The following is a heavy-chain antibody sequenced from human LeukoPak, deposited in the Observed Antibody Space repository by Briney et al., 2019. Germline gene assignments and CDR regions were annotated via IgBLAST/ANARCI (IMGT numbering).Heavy chain of an antibody. D-gene: IGHD3-10*01. CDR2: IKPDGSEE. CDR3: AKSYYGG. Sequence: GGSLRLSCAASGFTFSIYWMSWVRQAPGKGLEWVANIKPDGSEEYYVDSVKGRFTISRDNVKNSLYLQMNSLRAEDTAVYYCAKSYYGGWGQGTLVTVFS. CDR1: GFTFSIYW. J-gene: IGHJ4*02. V-gene: IGHV3-7*01.